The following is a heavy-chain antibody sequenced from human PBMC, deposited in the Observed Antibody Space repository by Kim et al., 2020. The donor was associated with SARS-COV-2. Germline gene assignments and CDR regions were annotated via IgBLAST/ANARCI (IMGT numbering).Heavy chain of an antibody. D-gene: IGHD4-17*01. CDR3: ARTSVTTLRDYYYYMDV. J-gene: IGHJ6*03. Sequence: LKSRVTKSVDTSKNQFSLKLSSVTAADTAVYYCARTSVTTLRDYYYYMDVWGKGTTVTVSS. V-gene: IGHV4-31*02.